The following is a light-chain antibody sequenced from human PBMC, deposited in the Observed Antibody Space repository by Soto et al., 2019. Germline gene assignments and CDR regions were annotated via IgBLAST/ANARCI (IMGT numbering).Light chain of an antibody. CDR1: QSVSSN. Sequence: EIVITQSPATLYVSPGERATLSCRASQSVSSNLAWYPQKPGQAPRLLIYGASTRATGIPARFSGSGAGTEFTLTISSLQSEDFAVDYCQQYNNWTLSFGQGTKVDIK. V-gene: IGKV3-15*01. CDR2: GAS. J-gene: IGKJ1*01. CDR3: QQYNNWTLS.